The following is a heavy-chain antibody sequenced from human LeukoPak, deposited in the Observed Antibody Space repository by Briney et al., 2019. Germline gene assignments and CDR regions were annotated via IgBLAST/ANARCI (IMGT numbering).Heavy chain of an antibody. Sequence: GGSLRLSCAASGFTFSSYWMSWVRQAPGKGLEWVANIKQDGSEKYYVDSVKGRFTISRDNAENSLYLQMNSLRAEDTAVYYCARADSSGYYYVGSDGFDIWGQGTMVTVSS. CDR2: IKQDGSEK. CDR1: GFTFSSYW. CDR3: ARADSSGYYYVGSDGFDI. V-gene: IGHV3-7*01. J-gene: IGHJ3*02. D-gene: IGHD3-22*01.